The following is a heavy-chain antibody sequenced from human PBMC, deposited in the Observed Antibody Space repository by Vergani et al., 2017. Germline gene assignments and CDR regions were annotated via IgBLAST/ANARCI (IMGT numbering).Heavy chain of an antibody. D-gene: IGHD3-10*01. CDR2: IYYSGST. Sequence: QVQLQESGPGLVKPSETLSLTCTVSGGSISSYYWSWIRQPPGKGLEWIGYIYYSGSTNYNPSLKGRVTISVDTSKNQFSLKLSSVTAAETAVYYCARDRGPIATIDYWGQGTLVTVSS. CDR3: ARDRGPIATIDY. CDR1: GGSISSYY. V-gene: IGHV4-59*01. J-gene: IGHJ4*02.